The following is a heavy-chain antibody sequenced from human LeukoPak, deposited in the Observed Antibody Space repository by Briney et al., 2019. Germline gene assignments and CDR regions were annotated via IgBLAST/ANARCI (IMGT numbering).Heavy chain of an antibody. CDR3: ARSSSDHRLTRY. CDR1: GYTFTGYY. V-gene: IGHV1-2*02. J-gene: IGHJ4*02. Sequence: ASVEASCKASGYTFTGYYMHWVRQAPGQGLEWMGWINPNSGGTNYAQKFQGRVTMTRDTSISTAYMELSRLRSDDTAVYYCARSSSDHRLTRYWGQGTLVTVSS. D-gene: IGHD6-19*01. CDR2: INPNSGGT.